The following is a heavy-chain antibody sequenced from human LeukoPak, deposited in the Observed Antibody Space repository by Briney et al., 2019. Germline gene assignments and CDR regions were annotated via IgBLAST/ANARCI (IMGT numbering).Heavy chain of an antibody. Sequence: PGGSLRLSCAASGFTFSSYEMNWVRQAPGKGLEWVSSISRSGVSTYYADSLKGRFTISRDNSKNMFYVRDIVIRADDSFRYSFILDALEIWGQGTMVTVSS. V-gene: IGHV3-23*01. CDR1: GFTFSSYE. D-gene: IGHD3-22*01. CDR3: ILDALEI. CDR2: ISRSGVST. J-gene: IGHJ3*02.